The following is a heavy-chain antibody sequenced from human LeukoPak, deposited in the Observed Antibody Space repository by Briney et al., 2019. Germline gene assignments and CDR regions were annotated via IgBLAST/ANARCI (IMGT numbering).Heavy chain of an antibody. Sequence: ASVKVSCKASGYTFTSYDINWVRQATGQGLEWMGWMNPNSGNTGYAQKFQSRVTMTRNTSISTAYMELSSLRSEDTAVYYCARGRAKWLRNYPPESWGPGTLVTVSS. J-gene: IGHJ5*02. CDR1: GYTFTSYD. CDR3: ARGRAKWLRNYPPES. CDR2: MNPNSGNT. V-gene: IGHV1-8*01. D-gene: IGHD5-12*01.